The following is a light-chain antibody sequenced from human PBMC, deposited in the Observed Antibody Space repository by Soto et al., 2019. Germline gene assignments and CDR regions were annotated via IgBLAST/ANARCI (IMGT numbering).Light chain of an antibody. V-gene: IGLV1-47*01. J-gene: IGLJ1*01. CDR1: SSNIGSNY. Sequence: QSVLTQPPSASGTPGQRVTISCSGSSSNIGSNYVYWYQQLPGTAPKLLIYRNNQRPSGVPDRFSGSKSGTSASLAISGLRSEDESDYNCAAWNDSLSGPSYVFGTGTKVTVL. CDR3: AAWNDSLSGPSYV. CDR2: RNN.